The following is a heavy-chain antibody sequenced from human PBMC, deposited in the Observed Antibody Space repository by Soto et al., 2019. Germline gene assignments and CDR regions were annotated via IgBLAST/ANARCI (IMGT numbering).Heavy chain of an antibody. D-gene: IGHD6-13*01. CDR2: IYYSGTS. J-gene: IGHJ4*02. CDR3: ARRGISAIGIYFFDY. CDR1: GGSISSGGYY. V-gene: IGHV4-31*03. Sequence: SETLSLTCTVSGGSISSGGYYWSWIRQHPGKGLEWIGYIYYSGTSYYNPSLQNRVTMSVDTSTNQFSLKLSSVTAADTAVYYCARRGISAIGIYFFDYWGQGTLVTVSS.